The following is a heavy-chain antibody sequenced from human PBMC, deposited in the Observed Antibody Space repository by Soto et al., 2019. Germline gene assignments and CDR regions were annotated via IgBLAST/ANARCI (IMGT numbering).Heavy chain of an antibody. V-gene: IGHV1-18*01. CDR2: ISPYNDDT. CDR1: GYTFTTYG. D-gene: IGHD5-18*01. Sequence: QVHLMKSGAEVKKPGASVKVSCKASGYTFTTYGISWVRQAPGLGLEWMGWISPYNDDTVYAQNLQGRVTMTPDSSARIAYMQLRSLTPDDAAVYFCAREGFYAGSGKYRYGYSPPRYYGMDVWGQGTTVTVSS. J-gene: IGHJ6*02. CDR3: AREGFYAGSGKYRYGYSPPRYYGMDV.